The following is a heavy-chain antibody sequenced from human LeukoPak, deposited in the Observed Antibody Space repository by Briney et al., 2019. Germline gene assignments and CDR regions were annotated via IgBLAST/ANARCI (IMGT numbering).Heavy chain of an antibody. CDR3: ATRSGWYQPDY. V-gene: IGHV4-39*01. CDR1: GGSISSSSYY. CDR2: IYYSGST. Sequence: SETLSLTCTVSGGSISSSSYYRDWIRQPPGKGLEWIGSIYYSGSTYYNPSLKSRVSISVDTSKNQFSLKPSSVTAADTAVYYCATRSGWYQPDYWGQGTLVTVSS. J-gene: IGHJ4*02. D-gene: IGHD6-19*01.